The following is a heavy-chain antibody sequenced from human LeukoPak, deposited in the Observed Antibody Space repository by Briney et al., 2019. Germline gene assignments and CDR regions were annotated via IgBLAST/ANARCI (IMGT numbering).Heavy chain of an antibody. Sequence: GESLKISCKGSGYSFSDYWIAWVRQMPGKGLEWMGIIYPGDSDTGYSPSFQGQVTISADKSISTAYLQWSSLKASDTAMYYCATGVSSSSDYWGQGTLVTVSS. CDR2: IYPGDSDT. CDR1: GYSFSDYW. J-gene: IGHJ4*02. V-gene: IGHV5-51*01. CDR3: ATGVSSSSDY. D-gene: IGHD6-13*01.